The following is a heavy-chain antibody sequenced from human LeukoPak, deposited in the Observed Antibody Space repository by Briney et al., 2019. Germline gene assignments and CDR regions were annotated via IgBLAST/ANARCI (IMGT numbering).Heavy chain of an antibody. Sequence: GASVKVSCKASGGTFSSYAISWVRQAPGQGLEWMGGIIPIFGTANYAQKFQGRVTITADESTSTAYMELSSLRSEDTAVYYCASWVAAAGTKNAYYYYMDVWGKGTTVTISS. V-gene: IGHV1-69*13. CDR1: GGTFSSYA. J-gene: IGHJ6*03. CDR2: IIPIFGTA. D-gene: IGHD6-13*01. CDR3: ASWVAAAGTKNAYYYYMDV.